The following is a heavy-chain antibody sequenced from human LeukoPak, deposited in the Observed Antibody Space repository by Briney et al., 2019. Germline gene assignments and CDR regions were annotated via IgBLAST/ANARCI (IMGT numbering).Heavy chain of an antibody. CDR1: GYTLTGYY. CDR2: INPNSGGT. Sequence: ASVKVSCKASGYTLTGYYLHWVRQAPGQGLEWMGWINPNSGGTKYAQKLQGRVTMTRDTSISTAYMEVRRLTSDDTAVYYCARDLSSTSSYAMDVWGQGTTVTVSS. J-gene: IGHJ6*02. CDR3: ARDLSSTSSYAMDV. V-gene: IGHV1-2*02. D-gene: IGHD2-2*01.